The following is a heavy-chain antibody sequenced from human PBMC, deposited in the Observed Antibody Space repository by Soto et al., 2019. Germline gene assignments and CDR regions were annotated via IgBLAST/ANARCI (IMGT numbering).Heavy chain of an antibody. CDR3: AKDLVTFGGVIVIFDY. CDR2: ISGSGGST. V-gene: IGHV3-23*01. Sequence: GGSLRLSCAASGFTFSSYAMSWVRQAPGKGLEWVSAISGSGGSTYYAVSVKGRFTISRDNSKNTLYLQMNSLRAEDTAVYYCAKDLVTFGGVIVIFDYWGQGTLVTVS. J-gene: IGHJ4*02. CDR1: GFTFSSYA. D-gene: IGHD3-16*02.